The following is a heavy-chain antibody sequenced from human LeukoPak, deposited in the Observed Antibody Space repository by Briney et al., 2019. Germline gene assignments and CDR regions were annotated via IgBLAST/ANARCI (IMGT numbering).Heavy chain of an antibody. V-gene: IGHV3-30*02. CDR1: GFTFSSYG. D-gene: IGHD4-17*01. CDR3: VKVPIRPYCFDY. J-gene: IGHJ4*02. CDR2: IWYDGSNK. Sequence: GGSLRLSCAASGFTFSSYGMHWVRQAPGKGLEWVAVIWYDGSNKYYADSVKGRFTISRDNSKNTLSLQMTSLRIEDTAVYYCVKVPIRPYCFDYWGQGSLVTVSS.